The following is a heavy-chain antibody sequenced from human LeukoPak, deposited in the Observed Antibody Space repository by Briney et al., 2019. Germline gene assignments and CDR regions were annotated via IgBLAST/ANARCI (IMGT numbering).Heavy chain of an antibody. V-gene: IGHV1-2*02. CDR3: ATGTTVTTWGAFDI. D-gene: IGHD4-17*01. CDR1: GYTFTGYY. CDR2: INPNSGGT. Sequence: ASVKVSCKASGYTFTGYYMHWVRQAPGQGLEWMGWINPNSGGTIYAQKFQGRVTMTEDTSTDTAYMELSSLRSEDTAVYYCATGTTVTTWGAFDIWGQGTMVTVSS. J-gene: IGHJ3*02.